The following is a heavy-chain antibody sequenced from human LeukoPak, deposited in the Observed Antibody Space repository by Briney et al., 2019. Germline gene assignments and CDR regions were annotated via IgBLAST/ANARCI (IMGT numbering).Heavy chain of an antibody. CDR1: GFXFGSYS. CDR2: ISGSSGYI. Sequence: GGSLRLSCAASGFXFGSYSINWVRQAPGKGLEWVSSISGSSGYIYYADSMKGRFTISRDNAKNSLYLQMNSLRAEDTAVYYCARGTTLTSPFDYWGQGTLVTVSS. CDR3: ARGTTLTSPFDY. J-gene: IGHJ4*02. V-gene: IGHV3-21*01. D-gene: IGHD4-17*01.